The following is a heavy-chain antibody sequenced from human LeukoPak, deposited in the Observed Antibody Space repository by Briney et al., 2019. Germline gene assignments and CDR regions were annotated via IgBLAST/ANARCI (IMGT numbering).Heavy chain of an antibody. Sequence: GGSLRLSCAAPGFTFSSYGMHWVRQAPGKGLEWVAVIWYDGSNKYYADSVKGRFTISRDNSKNTLYLQMNSLRAEDTAVYYCARSIAVAGYLDYWGQGTLVTVSS. J-gene: IGHJ4*02. CDR3: ARSIAVAGYLDY. V-gene: IGHV3-33*01. CDR2: IWYDGSNK. D-gene: IGHD6-19*01. CDR1: GFTFSSYG.